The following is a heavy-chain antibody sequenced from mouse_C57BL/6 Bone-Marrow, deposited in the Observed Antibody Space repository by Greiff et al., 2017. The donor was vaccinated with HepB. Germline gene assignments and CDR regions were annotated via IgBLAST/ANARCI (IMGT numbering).Heavy chain of an antibody. Sequence: VKLQESGAELARPGASVKLSCKASGYTFTSYGISWVKQSTGQGLEWIGEIYPRSGNTYYNEKFKGKAKLTADKSSSTAYMELRSLTSEDSAVYFCARRVSGTHYWGQGTTLTVSS. D-gene: IGHD4-1*01. V-gene: IGHV1-81*01. CDR2: IYPRSGNT. CDR3: ARRVSGTHY. J-gene: IGHJ2*01. CDR1: GYTFTSYG.